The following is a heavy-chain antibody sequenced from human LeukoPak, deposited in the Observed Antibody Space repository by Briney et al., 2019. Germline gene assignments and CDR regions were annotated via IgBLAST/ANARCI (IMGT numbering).Heavy chain of an antibody. J-gene: IGHJ4*02. CDR3: ARGGNDYGRDF. V-gene: IGHV4-39*02. Sequence: SETLSLTCAVSGGSISSSHHYWGWNRQPPGRGLEWIGNIYSSASTYHNPSLRTRITIFVDTYKSHVSRKLNFVPAAGTAVYYCARGGNDYGRDFWGQGTPVIVS. CDR1: GGSISSSHHY. D-gene: IGHD4/OR15-4a*01. CDR2: IYSSAST.